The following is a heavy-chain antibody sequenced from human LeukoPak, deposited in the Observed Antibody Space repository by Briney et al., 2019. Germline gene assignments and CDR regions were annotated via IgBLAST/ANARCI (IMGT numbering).Heavy chain of an antibody. D-gene: IGHD2-2*01. CDR3: ARDRRQLLLVDYFDY. Sequence: GGSLGLSCTTSGFTFSTHAMHWVRQAPGKGLEWVAVISYDGSKKYYADSVKGRFTISRDNSKNTMFLQMSSLRAEDTAVYYCARDRRQLLLVDYFDYWGQGTLVTVS. CDR1: GFTFSTHA. CDR2: ISYDGSKK. V-gene: IGHV3-30*04. J-gene: IGHJ4*02.